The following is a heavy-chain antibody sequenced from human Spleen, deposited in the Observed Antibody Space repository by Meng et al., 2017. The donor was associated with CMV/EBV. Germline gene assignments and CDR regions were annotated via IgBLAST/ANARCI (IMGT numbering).Heavy chain of an antibody. D-gene: IGHD3-10*01. V-gene: IGHV4-34*01. CDR1: YY. CDR2: INHSGST. J-gene: IGHJ4*02. Sequence: YYGRWIRQPPGKGLEWIGEINHSGSTNYNPSLKSRVTISVDTSKNQFSLKLSSVTAADTAVYYCARGLNYAPYYYGSGSSRGWPFDYWGQGTLVTVSS. CDR3: ARGLNYAPYYYGSGSSRGWPFDY.